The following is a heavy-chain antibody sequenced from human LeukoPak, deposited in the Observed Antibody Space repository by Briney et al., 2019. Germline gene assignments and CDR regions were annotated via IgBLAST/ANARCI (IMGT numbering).Heavy chain of an antibody. J-gene: IGHJ4*02. CDR1: GVSISSGSYY. D-gene: IGHD3-10*01. V-gene: IGHV4-61*02. CDR2: IYISGSP. Sequence: SQTLSLTCNVSGVSISSGSYYWSWIRQPAGKGLEWIGRIYISGSPKYNPSLRSRVTMSVDTSKSQFSLKLSSVTAADTAVYYCARDNPTRYYYGSGSHKGFDYWGQGTLVTVSS. CDR3: ARDNPTRYYYGSGSHKGFDY.